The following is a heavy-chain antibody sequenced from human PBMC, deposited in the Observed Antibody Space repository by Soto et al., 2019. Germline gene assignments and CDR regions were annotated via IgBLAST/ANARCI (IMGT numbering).Heavy chain of an antibody. D-gene: IGHD2-2*01. V-gene: IGHV4-4*02. Sequence: QVQLQESGPGLVEPSGTLSLNCGVSGGSVRSNDWWSWVRQTPGKGLEWIGEISHSGITTYNPSLKSRVTMSIDTSKNQLSLRVRSLTAADTAIYYCARNADCSSGICYFGWFDPWGQGALVIVSS. CDR1: GGSVRSNDW. J-gene: IGHJ5*02. CDR3: ARNADCSSGICYFGWFDP. CDR2: ISHSGIT.